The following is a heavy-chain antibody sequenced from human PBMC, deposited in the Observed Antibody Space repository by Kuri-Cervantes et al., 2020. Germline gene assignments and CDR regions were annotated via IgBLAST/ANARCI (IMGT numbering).Heavy chain of an antibody. V-gene: IGHV4-61*01. J-gene: IGHJ5*02. D-gene: IGHD3-3*01. Sequence: ESLKISCPVSGCSVSSGSYYWSWIRQPPGKGLEWIWYIDYSGSTNYNPSLKSRVTISVYKSKNRFSLKLSSVTAADADVYYCARDVRFLGRHNWFDHWGQGTLVTVSS. CDR1: GCSVSSGSYY. CDR2: IDYSGST. CDR3: ARDVRFLGRHNWFDH.